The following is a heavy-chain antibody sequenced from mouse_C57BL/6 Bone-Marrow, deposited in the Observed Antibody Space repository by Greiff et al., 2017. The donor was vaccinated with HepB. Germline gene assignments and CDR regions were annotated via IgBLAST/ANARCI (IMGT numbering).Heavy chain of an antibody. CDR2: IDPENGDT. V-gene: IGHV14-4*01. J-gene: IGHJ2*01. D-gene: IGHD1-1*01. CDR3: SARYYYGSSPYYFDY. CDR1: GFNIKDDY. Sequence: VQLQQSGAELVRPGASVKLSCTASGFNIKDDYMHWVKQRPEQGLEWIGWIDPENGDTEYASKFQGKATITADTSSNTAYLQLSSLTSEDTAVYYCSARYYYGSSPYYFDYWGQGTTLTVSS.